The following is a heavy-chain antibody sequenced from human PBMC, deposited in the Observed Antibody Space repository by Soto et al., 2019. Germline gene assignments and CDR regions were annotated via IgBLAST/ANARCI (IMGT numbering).Heavy chain of an antibody. CDR1: GGTFSSYT. J-gene: IGHJ6*02. CDR2: IIPILGIA. Sequence: QVQLVQSGAEVKKPGSSVKVSCKASGGTFSSYTISWVRQAPGQGLEWMGRIIPILGIANYAQKFQGRVTITADKSTSTAYMELSSLRSEDTAVYYCARASGYDFRPTYYYGMDVWGQGTTVTVSS. D-gene: IGHD5-12*01. V-gene: IGHV1-69*02. CDR3: ARASGYDFRPTYYYGMDV.